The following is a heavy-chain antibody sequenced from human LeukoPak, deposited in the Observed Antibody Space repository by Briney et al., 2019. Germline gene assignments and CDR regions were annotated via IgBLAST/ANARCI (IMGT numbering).Heavy chain of an antibody. V-gene: IGHV4-39*01. Sequence: TSETLSLTCTVSGGSISSSSYYWGWIRQPPGKGLEWIGSISYSGSTYYNPSLKSRVTIFVDTSKNQFSLKLSSVTAADTALYYCARRITGTTSDSFAYWGQGTLVTVSS. CDR3: ARRITGTTSDSFAY. CDR1: GGSISSSSYY. D-gene: IGHD1-20*01. CDR2: ISYSGST. J-gene: IGHJ4*02.